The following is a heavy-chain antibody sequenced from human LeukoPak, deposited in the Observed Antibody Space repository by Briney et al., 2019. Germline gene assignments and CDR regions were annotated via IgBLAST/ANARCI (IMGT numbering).Heavy chain of an antibody. CDR1: GGTFSSYA. CDR2: IIPIFGTA. V-gene: IGHV1-69*06. D-gene: IGHD3-9*01. J-gene: IGHJ6*03. Sequence: ASVKVSCKASGGTFSSYAISWVRQAPGQWLEWMGGIIPIFGTANYAQKFQGRVTITADKSTSTAYMELSSLRSEDTAVYYCARGIRYYDILTGHVKGHDNSYYYYMDVWGQGTAVTISS. CDR3: ARGIRYYDILTGHVKGHDNSYYYYMDV.